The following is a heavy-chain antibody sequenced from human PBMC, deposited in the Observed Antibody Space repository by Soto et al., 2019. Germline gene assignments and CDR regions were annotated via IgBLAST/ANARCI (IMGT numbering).Heavy chain of an antibody. V-gene: IGHV4-38-2*01. CDR3: ARTDNVGYYPH. J-gene: IGHJ4*02. CDR2: IFHTGTT. CDR1: GDSGITIYR. D-gene: IGHD3-3*01. Sequence: SVTMSVTCPVAGDSGITIYRWPLIRQPPGRSLEWIASIFHTGTTYYTPSLKSRVTISVDTSKNQFSLRLSSVTAADSAVYYCARTDNVGYYPHCGQGNLVTVSS.